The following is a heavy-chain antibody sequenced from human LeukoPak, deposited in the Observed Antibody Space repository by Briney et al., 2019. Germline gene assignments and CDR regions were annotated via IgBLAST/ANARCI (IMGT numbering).Heavy chain of an antibody. CDR3: ARWTSIAAAGTDYYYYYGMDV. J-gene: IGHJ6*02. V-gene: IGHV4-59*01. CDR1: GGSISSYY. CDR2: IYYSGST. D-gene: IGHD6-13*01. Sequence: PSETLSLTCTVSGGSISSYYWSWIRQPPGKGLEWIGYIYYSGSTNYNPSLKSRVTISVDTSKNQFSLKLSSVTAADTAVYYCARWTSIAAAGTDYYYYYGMDVWGQGTTVTVS.